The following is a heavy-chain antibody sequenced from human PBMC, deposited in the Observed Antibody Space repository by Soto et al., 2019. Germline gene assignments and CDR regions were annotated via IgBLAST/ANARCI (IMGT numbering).Heavy chain of an antibody. V-gene: IGHV3-23*01. Sequence: GGSLRLSCAASGFMFSTYAMNWVRQAPGKGLEWVSGISTRGGSTYYAESVKGRFTISRDNSMNTVYLQMNSLRAEDTAVYYCAKPLHIDIVATIGTHDYWGQGTLVTVSS. CDR1: GFMFSTYA. CDR2: ISTRGGST. J-gene: IGHJ4*02. D-gene: IGHD5-12*01. CDR3: AKPLHIDIVATIGTHDY.